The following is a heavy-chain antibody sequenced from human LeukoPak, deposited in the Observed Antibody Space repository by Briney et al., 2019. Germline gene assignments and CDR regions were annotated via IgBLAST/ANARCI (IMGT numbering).Heavy chain of an antibody. J-gene: IGHJ6*02. Sequence: GGSLQISCQCSGSIFTSYWIGGARQLPGKGEEGMGIIYPGHFDPKYSPSFHGQVTISADKSISTAYLQWSSLKASDTAMYYCATTLRGYYYYGMDVWGQGTTVTVSS. CDR2: IYPGHFDP. CDR3: ATTLRGYYYYGMDV. CDR1: GSIFTSYW. V-gene: IGHV5-51*01. D-gene: IGHD5-12*01.